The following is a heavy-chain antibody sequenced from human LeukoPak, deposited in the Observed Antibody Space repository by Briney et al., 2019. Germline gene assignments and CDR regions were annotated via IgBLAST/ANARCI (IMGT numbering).Heavy chain of an antibody. CDR1: GFTVPSHY. Sequence: GGSLRLSCVASGFTVPSHYMSWVRQAPGKGLEWVSVIYSGGSTYYADSVKGRFTISRDNSKNTVYLHMNSLRAEDTAVYYCTRVVVDAFDIWGQGTMVTVSS. CDR2: IYSGGST. J-gene: IGHJ3*02. CDR3: TRVVVDAFDI. V-gene: IGHV3-66*01. D-gene: IGHD2-15*01.